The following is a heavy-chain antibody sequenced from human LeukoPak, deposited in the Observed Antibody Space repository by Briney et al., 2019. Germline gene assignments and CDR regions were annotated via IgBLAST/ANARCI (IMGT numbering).Heavy chain of an antibody. CDR3: ARHLIGYSGYDWGHYFDY. CDR2: IYYSGST. V-gene: IGHV4-39*01. D-gene: IGHD5-12*01. J-gene: IGHJ4*02. Sequence: SGTLSLTCTVSGGSISSSSYYWGWIRQPPGKGLEWIGSIYYSGSTYYNPSLKSRVTISVDTSKNQFSLKLSSVTAADTAVYYCARHLIGYSGYDWGHYFDYWGQGTLVTVSS. CDR1: GGSISSSSYY.